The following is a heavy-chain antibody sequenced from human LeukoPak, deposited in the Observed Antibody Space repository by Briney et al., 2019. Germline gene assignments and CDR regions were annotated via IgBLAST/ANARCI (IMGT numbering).Heavy chain of an antibody. CDR1: GFTFSSYS. Sequence: GGSLRLSCAASGFTFSSYSMNWVRQAPGKGLEWVSYISSSSGTIYYADSVKGRFTISRDNAKNSLYLQMNSLRDEDTAVFYCARDSRYCSGGSCYDWFDPWGQGTLVTVSS. CDR3: ARDSRYCSGGSCYDWFDP. CDR2: ISSSSGTI. D-gene: IGHD2-15*01. V-gene: IGHV3-48*02. J-gene: IGHJ5*02.